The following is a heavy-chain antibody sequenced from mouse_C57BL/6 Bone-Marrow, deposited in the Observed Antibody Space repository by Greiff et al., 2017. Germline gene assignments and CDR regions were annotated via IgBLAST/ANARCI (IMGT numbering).Heavy chain of an antibody. CDR2: ISNGGGST. Sequence: EVKLVESGGGLVQPGGSLKISCAASGFTFRDYYMYWVRQTPEKRLEWVAYISNGGGSTYYPDTVKGRFTISRDNAKNTLYLQMSRLKSEDTAMYYCARHGSYYRGYFDCWGQGTTLTVSS. V-gene: IGHV5-12*01. CDR3: ARHGSYYRGYFDC. J-gene: IGHJ2*01. CDR1: GFTFRDYY. D-gene: IGHD2-12*01.